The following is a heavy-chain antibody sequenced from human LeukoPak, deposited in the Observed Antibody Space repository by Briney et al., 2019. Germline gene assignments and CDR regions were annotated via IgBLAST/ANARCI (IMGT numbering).Heavy chain of an antibody. V-gene: IGHV3-23*01. Sequence: GGSLRLSCAASGFTFSSYAMSWVRQAPGKGLEWVSAISDSGGDTYYADSVKGRFTISRDHSKNTLYLQMNSLRAEDTAVYYCAKLGGGSCYSALDYWGQGTLVTVSS. J-gene: IGHJ4*02. D-gene: IGHD2-15*01. CDR1: GFTFSSYA. CDR3: AKLGGGSCYSALDY. CDR2: ISDSGGDT.